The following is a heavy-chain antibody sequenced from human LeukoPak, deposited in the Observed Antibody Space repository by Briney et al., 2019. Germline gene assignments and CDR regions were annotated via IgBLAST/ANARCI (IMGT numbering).Heavy chain of an antibody. J-gene: IGHJ4*02. CDR2: INPNSGGA. Sequence: ASVKVSCKASGYTFTDYYIHWVRRAPGQGLEWMGRINPNSGGANYAQNFQGTVIMTRDTSITTAYMELTSLRSDDTALYYCARAPGKDCTGGSCYSLPYYLGQGTLVTVSS. D-gene: IGHD2-15*01. V-gene: IGHV1-2*06. CDR1: GYTFTDYY. CDR3: ARAPGKDCTGGSCYSLPYY.